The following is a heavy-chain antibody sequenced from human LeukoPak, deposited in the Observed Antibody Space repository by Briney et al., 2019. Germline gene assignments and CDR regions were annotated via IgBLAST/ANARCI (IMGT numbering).Heavy chain of an antibody. CDR3: ARASGYDLGYYYYYMDV. D-gene: IGHD5-12*01. CDR1: GFTVSSNY. V-gene: IGHV3-66*01. Sequence: SGGSLRLSCAASGFTVSSNYMSWVRQAPGKGLEWVSVIYSGGSTYYADSVKGRFTISRDNSKSTLYLQMNSLRAEDTAVYYCARASGYDLGYYYYYMDVWGKGTTVTISS. J-gene: IGHJ6*03. CDR2: IYSGGST.